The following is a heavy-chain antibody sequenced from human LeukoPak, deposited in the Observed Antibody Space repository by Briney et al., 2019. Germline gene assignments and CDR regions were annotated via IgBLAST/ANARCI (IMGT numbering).Heavy chain of an antibody. J-gene: IGHJ6*03. V-gene: IGHV1-8*03. Sequence: ASVKVSCKASGYTFTSYDINWVRQASGQGLEWMGWMNPNTGNTGYAQKFQGRVTITRNTSISTVYMELSSLRSEDTAVYYCARGVGATISYYHYYIDVWGKGTTVTISS. CDR2: MNPNTGNT. CDR3: ARGVGATISYYHYYIDV. CDR1: GYTFTSYD. D-gene: IGHD1-26*01.